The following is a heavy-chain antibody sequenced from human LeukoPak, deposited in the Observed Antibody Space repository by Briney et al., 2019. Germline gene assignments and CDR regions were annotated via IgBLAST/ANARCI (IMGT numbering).Heavy chain of an antibody. Sequence: GGSLRLSCAASGFTFSDYYMSWIRQAPGKGLEWVSYISSSGSTIYYADSVKGRFTISRDNAKNSLYLQMNSLRAEDTAVYYCARDRGIVVVPAATINGFDPWGQGTLVTVSS. J-gene: IGHJ5*02. D-gene: IGHD2-2*01. V-gene: IGHV3-11*04. CDR3: ARDRGIVVVPAATINGFDP. CDR2: ISSSGSTI. CDR1: GFTFSDYY.